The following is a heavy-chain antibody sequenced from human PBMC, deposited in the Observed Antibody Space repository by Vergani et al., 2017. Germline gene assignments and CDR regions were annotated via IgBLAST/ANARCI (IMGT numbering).Heavy chain of an antibody. J-gene: IGHJ3*02. CDR3: ASRRGYCSGGSCYGAFDI. V-gene: IGHV3-48*01. CDR2: ISSSSSTI. D-gene: IGHD2-15*01. CDR1: GFTFSSYS. Sequence: EVQLVESGGGLVQPGGSLRLSCAASGFTFSSYSMNWVRQAPGKGLEWVSYISSSSSTIYYADSVKGRFTISRDNAKNSLYLQMNSLRAEDTAVYYCASRRGYCSGGSCYGAFDIWGQGTMVTVSS.